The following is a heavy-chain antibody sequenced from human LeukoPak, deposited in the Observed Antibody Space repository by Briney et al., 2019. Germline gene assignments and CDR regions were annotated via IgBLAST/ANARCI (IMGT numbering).Heavy chain of an antibody. D-gene: IGHD6-19*01. CDR1: NGSISSDTYF. V-gene: IGHV4-61*02. CDR3: ARGLYRSGSH. Sequence: PSQTLSLTCTVSNGSISSDTYFWSWIRQPAGKGLEWIGRMSSSGISTYSPSLKSRVTISIDTSKNQFSLKLSSVTAADTAVYYCARGLYRSGSHWGQGTLVTVSS. CDR2: MSSSGIS. J-gene: IGHJ4*02.